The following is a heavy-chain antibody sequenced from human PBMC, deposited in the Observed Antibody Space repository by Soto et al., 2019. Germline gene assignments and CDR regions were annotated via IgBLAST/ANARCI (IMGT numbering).Heavy chain of an antibody. CDR2: ISSNGGST. CDR1: GFTFSSYA. D-gene: IGHD3-22*01. V-gene: IGHV3-64*01. CDR3: ARVVVTNSLHDAFDI. J-gene: IGHJ3*02. Sequence: EVQLVESGGGLVQPGGSLRLSCAASGFTFSSYAMHWVRQAPGKGLEYVSAISSNGGSTYYSNSVKGRFTISRDNSKNTLYLQMGSLRAEDMAVYYCARVVVTNSLHDAFDIFGQGTMVTVSS.